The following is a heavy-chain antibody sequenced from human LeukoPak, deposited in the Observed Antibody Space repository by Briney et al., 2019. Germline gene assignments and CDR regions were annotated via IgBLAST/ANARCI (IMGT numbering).Heavy chain of an antibody. CDR2: ISSSSSYI. Sequence: GGSLRLSCAASGFTFSSYSMNWVRQAPGKGLEWVSSISSSSSYIYYADSVKGRFTISRDNAKNSLYLQMNSLRAEDTAVYYCARDHRRSSSWFEGASDWFDPWGQGTLVTVSS. CDR1: GFTFSSYS. V-gene: IGHV3-21*01. J-gene: IGHJ5*02. D-gene: IGHD6-13*01. CDR3: ARDHRRSSSWFEGASDWFDP.